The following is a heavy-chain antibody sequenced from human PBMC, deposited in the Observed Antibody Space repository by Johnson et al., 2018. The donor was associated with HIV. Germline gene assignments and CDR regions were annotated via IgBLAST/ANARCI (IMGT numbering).Heavy chain of an antibody. Sequence: VQLVESGGGLVQPGGSLRLSCAASGFTFSDYWMTWVRQPPGKGLEWVANTKHDGRENYYVDSVKGRFSISRDNVKNSLYLQMNSRRVEDTAVYYGARGRGALDIWGQGTTVTVSS. CDR1: GFTFSDYW. V-gene: IGHV3-7*04. J-gene: IGHJ3*02. CDR3: ARGRGALDI. CDR2: TKHDGREN. D-gene: IGHD3-16*01.